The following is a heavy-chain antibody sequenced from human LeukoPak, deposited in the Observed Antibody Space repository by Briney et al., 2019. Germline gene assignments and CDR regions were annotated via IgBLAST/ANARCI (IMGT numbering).Heavy chain of an antibody. Sequence: GGSLKLSCAASGFTFSGSAMHWVRQASGRGLEWVGRIRSKANSYATAYAESVKGRFTISRDDSKNTAHLQMNSLKTEDTAVYYCSSTDWGYFQHWGQGTLVTVSS. V-gene: IGHV3-73*01. J-gene: IGHJ1*01. CDR3: SSTDWGYFQH. CDR1: GFTFSGSA. D-gene: IGHD7-27*01. CDR2: IRSKANSYAT.